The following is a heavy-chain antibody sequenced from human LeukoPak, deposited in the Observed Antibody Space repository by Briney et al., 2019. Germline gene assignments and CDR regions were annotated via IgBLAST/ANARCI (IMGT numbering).Heavy chain of an antibody. V-gene: IGHV3-21*01. D-gene: IGHD3-10*01. CDR2: ISSSSSYI. J-gene: IGHJ4*02. CDR3: ARDKDYGSGSYIH. Sequence: GGSLRLSCAASGFTFSSYSMNWVRQAPGKGLEWVSSISSSSSYIYYADSVKGRFTISRDNAKNSLYLQMNSLRAEDTAVYYRARDKDYGSGSYIHWGQGTLVTVSS. CDR1: GFTFSSYS.